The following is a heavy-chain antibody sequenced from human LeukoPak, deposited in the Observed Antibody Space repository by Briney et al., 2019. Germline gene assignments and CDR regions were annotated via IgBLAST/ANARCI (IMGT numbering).Heavy chain of an antibody. Sequence: GGSLRLSCAASGFAFSSYAMSWVRQAPGKGLEWVSSISGSSGNTYHADSVKGRFTISRDNSKNTLYLLMNSLRAEDTAVYYCAKVFSSGSYWQWGQGTLITVSS. CDR3: AKVFSSGSYWQ. CDR2: ISGSSGNT. D-gene: IGHD1-26*01. CDR1: GFAFSSYA. J-gene: IGHJ4*02. V-gene: IGHV3-23*01.